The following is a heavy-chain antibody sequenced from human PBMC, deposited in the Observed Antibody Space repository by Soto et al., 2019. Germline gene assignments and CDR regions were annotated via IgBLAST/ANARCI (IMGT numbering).Heavy chain of an antibody. V-gene: IGHV3-21*01. CDR3: ARDYCSGGSCDPYYYYGMDV. D-gene: IGHD2-15*01. CDR1: GFTFSSYS. CDR2: ISSSSSYI. Sequence: GGSLRLSCAASGFTFSSYSMNWVRQAPGKGLEWVSSISSSSSYIYYADSVKGRFTISRDNAKNSLYLQMNSLRAEDTAVYYCARDYCSGGSCDPYYYYGMDVWGQGTTVTVSS. J-gene: IGHJ6*02.